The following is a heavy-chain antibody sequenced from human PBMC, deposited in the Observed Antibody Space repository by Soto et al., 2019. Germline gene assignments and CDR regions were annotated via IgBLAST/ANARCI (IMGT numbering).Heavy chain of an antibody. J-gene: IGHJ4*02. Sequence: LRLSCAASGFTFSSYGMHWVRQAPGKGLEWVAVIWYDGSNKYYADSVRGRFTISRDNSKNTLYLQMNSLRAEDTAVYYCASHLWFGELPNDYWGQGTLVTVSS. V-gene: IGHV3-33*01. CDR1: GFTFSSYG. CDR3: ASHLWFGELPNDY. D-gene: IGHD3-10*01. CDR2: IWYDGSNK.